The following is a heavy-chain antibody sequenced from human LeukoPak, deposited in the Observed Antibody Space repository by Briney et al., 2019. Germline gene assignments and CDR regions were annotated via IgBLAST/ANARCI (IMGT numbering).Heavy chain of an antibody. CDR1: GFTFSSYE. Sequence: GGSLRLSCAASGFTFSSYEMNWVRQAPGKGLEWVSYISSSGSTIYYADSVKGRFNISRDNAKNSLYLQMNSLRAEDTAVYYCARRGAYYYYGMDVWGQGTTVTVSS. CDR2: ISSSGSTI. D-gene: IGHD3-10*01. CDR3: ARRGAYYYYGMDV. V-gene: IGHV3-48*03. J-gene: IGHJ6*02.